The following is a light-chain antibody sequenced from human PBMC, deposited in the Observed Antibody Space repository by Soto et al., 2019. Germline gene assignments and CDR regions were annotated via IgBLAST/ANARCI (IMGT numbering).Light chain of an antibody. CDR3: QQYDNWPPKT. J-gene: IGKJ4*01. Sequence: EVVMTQSPATLSVSPGERATLSCKASQSVRNNLVWYLQKPGQAPRPIIYDATTRATGIPVRFSGSGSGTEFTLTISSLQSEHVGVYYCQQYDNWPPKTFGGGTKVEVK. CDR1: QSVRNN. CDR2: DAT. V-gene: IGKV3-15*01.